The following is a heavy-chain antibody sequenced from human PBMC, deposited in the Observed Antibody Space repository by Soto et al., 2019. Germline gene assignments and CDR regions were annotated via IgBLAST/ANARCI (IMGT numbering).Heavy chain of an antibody. CDR1: GGSISSYY. J-gene: IGHJ6*02. CDR3: ASGRLLQLPIV. V-gene: IGHV4-59*01. Sequence: SETLSLTCTVSGGSISSYYWSWIRQPPGKGLEWIGYIHNSGSTNYNPSLKSRVTISVDTSKNQFSLKVSSVTAADTAVYYCASGRLLQLPIVWGQGTTVTVSS. CDR2: IHNSGST. D-gene: IGHD5-12*01.